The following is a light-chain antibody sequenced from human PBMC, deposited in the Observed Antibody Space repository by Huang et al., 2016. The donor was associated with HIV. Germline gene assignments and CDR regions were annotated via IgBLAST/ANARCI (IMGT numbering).Light chain of an antibody. J-gene: IGKJ4*01. CDR3: QQSYTIPLT. Sequence: DIQMTQSPSSLSASVGDRFTITCRASQSIRNYLNWYRHNPGRAPALLIYGVSDLQSGVPSRFSGSTSGTDCTLTITNLQPEDFATYYCQQSYTIPLTFGGGTKVE. CDR1: QSIRNY. CDR2: GVS. V-gene: IGKV1-39*01.